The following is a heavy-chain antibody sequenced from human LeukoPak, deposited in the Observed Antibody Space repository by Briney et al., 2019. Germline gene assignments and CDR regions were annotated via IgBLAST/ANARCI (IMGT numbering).Heavy chain of an antibody. CDR3: ARDGQYGSGSYYNELYY. J-gene: IGHJ4*02. CDR1: GYTFTGYF. CDR2: INPNSGGT. V-gene: IGHV1-2*02. Sequence: PRASVKVSCKASGYTFTGYFMHWVRQAPGQGLEWMGWINPNSGGTNYAQKLQGRVTMTTDTSTSTAYMELRSLRSDDTAVYYCARDGQYGSGSYYNELYYWGQGTLVTVSS. D-gene: IGHD3-10*01.